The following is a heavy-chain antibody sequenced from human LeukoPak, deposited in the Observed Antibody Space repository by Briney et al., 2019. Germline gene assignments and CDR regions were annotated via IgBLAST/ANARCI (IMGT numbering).Heavy chain of an antibody. CDR2: ISGSGGST. J-gene: IGHJ3*02. CDR3: AATTYYYGSGSPSDAFDI. V-gene: IGHV3-23*01. CDR1: GFTVSSNY. D-gene: IGHD3-10*01. Sequence: PTGGSLRLSCAASGFTVSSNYMSWVRQAPGKGREWVSAISGSGGSTYYADSVKGRFTISRDNSKNTLYLQMNSLRAEDTAVYYCAATTYYYGSGSPSDAFDIWGQGTMVTVSS.